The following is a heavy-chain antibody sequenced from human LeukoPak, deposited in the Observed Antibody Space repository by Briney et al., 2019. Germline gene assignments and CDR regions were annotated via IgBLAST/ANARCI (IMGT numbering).Heavy chain of an antibody. V-gene: IGHV4-59*11. CDR1: GGSISSHY. Sequence: KTSETLSLTCTVSGGSISSHYWNWIRQPPGKGLEWIGYIYYSGSTNYNPSLKSRVTISVDTSKSQFSLILSSVTAADTAVYYCARRAEMTALGLGNWFDPWGQGTLVTASS. J-gene: IGHJ5*02. D-gene: IGHD2-21*02. CDR2: IYYSGST. CDR3: ARRAEMTALGLGNWFDP.